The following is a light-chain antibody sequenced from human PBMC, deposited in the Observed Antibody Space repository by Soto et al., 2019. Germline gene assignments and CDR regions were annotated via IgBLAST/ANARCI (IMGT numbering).Light chain of an antibody. J-gene: IGLJ2*01. CDR1: SSDVGAYNY. CDR2: EVS. Sequence: QSVLTQPASVSGSPGQSITISCTGTSSDVGAYNYVSWYQQHPGKAPKLMIYEVSNRPSGVSNRFSGSKSGNTASLTISGLRAEDEADCYCSSYTSSSTLVFGGGTQLTVL. V-gene: IGLV2-14*01. CDR3: SSYTSSSTLV.